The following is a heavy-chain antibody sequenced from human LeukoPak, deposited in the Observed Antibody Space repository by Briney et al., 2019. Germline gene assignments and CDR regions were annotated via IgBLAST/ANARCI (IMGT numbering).Heavy chain of an antibody. CDR3: ARQSSRRNNDY. J-gene: IGHJ4*02. V-gene: IGHV5-51*01. D-gene: IGHD1-14*01. CDR2: IYPGDSDV. CDR1: GYSFSSYW. Sequence: GESLKISCQGSGYSFSSYWIGWVRQMPGKGLEWMGIIYPGDSDVKYSPSFQGQVTFSADKSNSTAYLQWSSLKASDTAVYFCARQSSRRNNDYWGQGILVTVSS.